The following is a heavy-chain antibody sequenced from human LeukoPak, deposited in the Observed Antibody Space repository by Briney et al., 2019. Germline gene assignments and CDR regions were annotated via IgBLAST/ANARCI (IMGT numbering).Heavy chain of an antibody. CDR3: AKGSGTSLVSPFDY. D-gene: IGHD1-14*01. V-gene: IGHV3-9*01. CDR1: GFTFDDYA. Sequence: GGSLRLSCAASGFTFDDYAMHWVRQVPGKGLEWVSSIDWNSGDVGYADSVKGRLTISRDNAKKSLFLQLNSLGPEDTGLYYCAKGSGTSLVSPFDYWGQGTPVTVSS. CDR2: IDWNSGDV. J-gene: IGHJ4*02.